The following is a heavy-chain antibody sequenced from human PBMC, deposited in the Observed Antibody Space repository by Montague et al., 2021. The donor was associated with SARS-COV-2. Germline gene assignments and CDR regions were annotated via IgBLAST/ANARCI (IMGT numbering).Heavy chain of an antibody. Sequence: SETLSLTCTVAGGAISTYFWSWIRQPPGKGLEWIGDIFYSGSTNYNPSLKSRITISVDTSKNQFSLRLSSVTAADTAIYYCARDRQLYNSNPGFDSWGQGTLVTVSS. CDR2: IFYSGST. CDR3: ARDRQLYNSNPGFDS. J-gene: IGHJ4*02. D-gene: IGHD2/OR15-2a*01. V-gene: IGHV4-59*01. CDR1: GGAISTYF.